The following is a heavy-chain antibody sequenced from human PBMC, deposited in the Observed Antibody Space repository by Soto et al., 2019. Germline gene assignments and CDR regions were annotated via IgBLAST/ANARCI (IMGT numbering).Heavy chain of an antibody. CDR2: IYYSGST. CDR1: GGSISSSSYY. Sequence: SETLSLTCTVSGGSISSSSYYWGWIRQPPGKGLEWIGSIYYSGSTYYNPSLKSRVTISVDTSKNQFSLKLSSVTAADTAVYYCARYLGSYFDYWGQGTLVTVSS. D-gene: IGHD1-26*01. CDR3: ARYLGSYFDY. J-gene: IGHJ4*02. V-gene: IGHV4-39*01.